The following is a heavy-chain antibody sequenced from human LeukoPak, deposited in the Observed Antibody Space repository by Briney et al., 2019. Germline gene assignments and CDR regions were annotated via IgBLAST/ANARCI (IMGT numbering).Heavy chain of an antibody. J-gene: IGHJ4*02. CDR2: INHSGST. D-gene: IGHD5-18*01. Sequence: SETLSLTCAVYGGSFSGYYWSWIRQPPGKGLEWIGEINHSGSTNYSPSLKSRVTISVDTSKNQFSLKLSSVTAADTAVYYCARGDTAYWFDYWGQGTLVTVSS. CDR3: ARGDTAYWFDY. CDR1: GGSFSGYY. V-gene: IGHV4-34*01.